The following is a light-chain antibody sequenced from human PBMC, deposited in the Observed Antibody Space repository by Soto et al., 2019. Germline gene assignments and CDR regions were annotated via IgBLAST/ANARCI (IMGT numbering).Light chain of an antibody. J-gene: IGKJ1*01. CDR3: QQYGSSLSWT. CDR2: GAS. Sequence: IVLTQSPGTLSLSPGERATLSCRASQSVTSSYLAWYQQKPGQAHRLLIYGASSRATGIPDRFSGSGSGTDFTLTISRLEPEDFAVYYCQQYGSSLSWTFGQGTKVEIK. V-gene: IGKV3-20*01. CDR1: QSVTSSY.